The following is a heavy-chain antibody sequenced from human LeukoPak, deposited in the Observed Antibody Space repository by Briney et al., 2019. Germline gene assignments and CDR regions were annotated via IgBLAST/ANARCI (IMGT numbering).Heavy chain of an antibody. J-gene: IGHJ3*02. V-gene: IGHV4-31*03. CDR2: IYYSGST. Sequence: SETLSLTCTVSGGSISSGGYYWSWIRQHPGKGLEWIGYIYYSGSTYYNPSLKGRVTISVDTSRNQFSLKLSSVTAADTAVYYCARGFHHDAFDIWGQGTMVTVSS. CDR1: GGSISSGGYY. CDR3: ARGFHHDAFDI. D-gene: IGHD2-21*01.